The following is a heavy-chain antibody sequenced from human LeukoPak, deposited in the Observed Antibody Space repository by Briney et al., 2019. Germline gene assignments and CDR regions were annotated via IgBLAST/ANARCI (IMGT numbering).Heavy chain of an antibody. J-gene: IGHJ3*02. CDR2: FDPEDGET. D-gene: IGHD4-17*01. Sequence: GASVKVSCKVSGYTLTELSMHWVRQAPGKGLEWMGGFDPEDGETIYAQNFQGRVTMTEDTSTDTAYMELSSLRSEDTAVYYCATELGTVPLDAFDIWGQGTMVTVSS. V-gene: IGHV1-24*01. CDR3: ATELGTVPLDAFDI. CDR1: GYTLTELS.